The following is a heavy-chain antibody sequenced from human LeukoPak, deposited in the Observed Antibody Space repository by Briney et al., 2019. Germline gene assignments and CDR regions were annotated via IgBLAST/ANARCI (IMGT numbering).Heavy chain of an antibody. V-gene: IGHV3-30-3*01. CDR3: ARGRWELLLKDY. D-gene: IGHD1-26*01. J-gene: IGHJ4*02. CDR2: ISYDRSNK. Sequence: GRSLRLSCAASGFTFSSYAMHWVRQAPGKGLEWVAVISYDRSNKYYADSVKGRFTISRDNSKNTLYLQMNSLRAEDTAVYYCARGRWELLLKDYWGQGTLVTVSS. CDR1: GFTFSSYA.